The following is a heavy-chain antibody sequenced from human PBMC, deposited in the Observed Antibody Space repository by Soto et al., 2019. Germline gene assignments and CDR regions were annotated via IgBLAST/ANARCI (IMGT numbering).Heavy chain of an antibody. Sequence: EVHLSQSGGGLQQPGGSLRLSCVGSGFIFSDYAMTWVRQAPGKGLEWVSAISSSGSSTYIADSVKGRFTISRDNLQNTLFLQMNSLRADDSAIYFCGIGAPRVPTAYFDPWGQGTLVTVS. CDR3: GIGAPRVPTAYFDP. V-gene: IGHV3-23*01. J-gene: IGHJ5*02. CDR2: ISSSGSST. D-gene: IGHD2-21*02. CDR1: GFIFSDYA.